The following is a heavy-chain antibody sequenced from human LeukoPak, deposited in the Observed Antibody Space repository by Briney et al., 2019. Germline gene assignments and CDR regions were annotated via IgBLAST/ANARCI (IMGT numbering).Heavy chain of an antibody. Sequence: SETLSLTCAVYGGSFSDLYWTWIRQPPGKGLEWIGEIKHTGSTNYNPSLTSRVTISVDTSRNQVSLKLNSMTAADTAVYYCARGRKSVTMIRGGNRFDPWGQGTLVTVSS. V-gene: IGHV4-34*01. D-gene: IGHD3-10*01. J-gene: IGHJ5*02. CDR2: IKHTGST. CDR3: ARGRKSVTMIRGGNRFDP. CDR1: GGSFSDLY.